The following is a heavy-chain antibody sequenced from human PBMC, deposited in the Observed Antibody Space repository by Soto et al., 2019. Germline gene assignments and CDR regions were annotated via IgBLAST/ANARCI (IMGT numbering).Heavy chain of an antibody. J-gene: IGHJ5*02. D-gene: IGHD6-13*01. CDR2: IYYSGTT. CDR1: GGSISGAGYY. V-gene: IGHV4-31*03. CDR3: ARAWTAAAGWANWFDL. Sequence: QVQLQESGPGLVEPSQTLSLTCTVSGGSISGAGYYWSWIRQNPGKGLEWIGYIYYSGTTYYNPSLKSRLTISVDTSTTQLSLNLKSVTAADTAVYYCARAWTAAAGWANWFDLWGQGTLVTVSS.